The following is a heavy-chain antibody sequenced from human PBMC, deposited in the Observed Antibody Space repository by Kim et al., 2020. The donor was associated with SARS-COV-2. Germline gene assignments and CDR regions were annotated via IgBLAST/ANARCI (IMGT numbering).Heavy chain of an antibody. D-gene: IGHD3-3*02. CDR2: IYYSGST. Sequence: SETLSLTCTVSGGSISSSSYYWGWIRQPPGKGLEWIGSIYYSGSTYYNPSLKSRVTISVDTSKNQFSLKLSSVTAADTAVYYCARLRISHFKGDAFDIWG. V-gene: IGHV4-39*01. CDR1: GGSISSSSYY. CDR3: ARLRISHFKGDAFDI. J-gene: IGHJ3*02.